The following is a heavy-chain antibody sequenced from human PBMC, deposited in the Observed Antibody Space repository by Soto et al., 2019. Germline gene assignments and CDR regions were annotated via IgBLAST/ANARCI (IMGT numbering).Heavy chain of an antibody. D-gene: IGHD6-13*01. Sequence: EVQLVESGGGLVQPGGSLRLSCAASGFTFSSYWMSWVRQAPGKGLEWVANIKQDGSEKYYVDSVKDRFTISRDNAKNSLYLQMNSLRAEDTAVYYCARESSSSWYEGYYAFDIWGQGTMFTVSS. CDR1: GFTFSSYW. CDR2: IKQDGSEK. V-gene: IGHV3-7*01. J-gene: IGHJ3*02. CDR3: ARESSSSWYEGYYAFDI.